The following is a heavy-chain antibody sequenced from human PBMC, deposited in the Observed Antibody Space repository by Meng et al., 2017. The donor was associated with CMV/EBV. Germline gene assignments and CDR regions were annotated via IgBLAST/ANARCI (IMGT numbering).Heavy chain of an antibody. J-gene: IGHJ4*02. CDR1: GYSFTSYW. CDR3: ARQSYCSSTSRYTDY. Sequence: GESLKISCKGSGYSFTSYWIGWVRQMPGKGLEWMGIIYPGDSDTRYSPSFQGQVTISADKSISTAYLQWSSLKASDTAMYYCARQSYCSSTSRYTDYWGQGTLVTVSS. CDR2: IYPGDSDT. V-gene: IGHV5-51*01. D-gene: IGHD2-2*02.